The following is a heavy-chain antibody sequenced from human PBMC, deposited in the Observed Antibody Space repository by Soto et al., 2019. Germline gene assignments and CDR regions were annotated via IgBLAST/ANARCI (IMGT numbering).Heavy chain of an antibody. J-gene: IGHJ4*02. CDR2: MYYSGST. CDR1: GGSISSGDYY. V-gene: IGHV4-30-4*01. Sequence: QVQLQESGPGLVRPSQTLSLTCTVSGGSISSGDYYWSWIRQPPGKGLEWIGYMYYSGSTYYNPSLKSRVTISVDTSKNQFSLKLSSVTAADTAVYYCARWLGYGPHFDYWGQGTLVTVSS. D-gene: IGHD5-12*01. CDR3: ARWLGYGPHFDY.